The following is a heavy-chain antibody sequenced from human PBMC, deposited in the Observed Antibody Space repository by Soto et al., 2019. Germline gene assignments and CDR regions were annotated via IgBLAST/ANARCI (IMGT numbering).Heavy chain of an antibody. J-gene: IGHJ6*02. D-gene: IGHD6-13*01. CDR3: ARVGAAAPNYYYYGMDV. CDR2: ISYDRSNK. Sequence: PGGSLRLSCAASGFTFSSYAMHWVRQAPGKGLEWVAVISYDRSNKYYADSVKGRFTISRDNSKNTLYLKMNSLRAEDTAVYYCARVGAAAPNYYYYGMDVWGQGTTVTVSS. CDR1: GFTFSSYA. V-gene: IGHV3-30-3*01.